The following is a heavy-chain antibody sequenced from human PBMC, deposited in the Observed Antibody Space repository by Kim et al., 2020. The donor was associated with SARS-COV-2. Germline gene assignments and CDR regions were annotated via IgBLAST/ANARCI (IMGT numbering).Heavy chain of an antibody. J-gene: IGHJ4*02. D-gene: IGHD3-22*01. CDR3: ARDDSSGYYFSLEDY. CDR2: IKQDGSEK. V-gene: IGHV3-7*03. CDR1: GFTFSSYW. Sequence: GGSLRLSCAASGFTFSSYWMSWVRQAPGKGLEWVANIKQDGSEKYYVDSVKGRFTISRDNAKNSLYLQMNSLRAEDTAVYYCARDDSSGYYFSLEDYWGQGTLVTVSS.